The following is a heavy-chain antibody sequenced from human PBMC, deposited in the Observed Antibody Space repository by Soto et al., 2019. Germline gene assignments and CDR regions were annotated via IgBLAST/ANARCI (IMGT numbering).Heavy chain of an antibody. D-gene: IGHD3-16*01. CDR3: ARITMISYFDP. Sequence: SETLSLTCTVSGGSITSKNDCWGWIRQPPGKGLEWIGSISYSGNAYYNPSLKSRLTISVDTSQNHFSLMLTSVTAADTAIYYCARITMISYFDPWGQGTLVTRLL. CDR2: ISYSGNA. J-gene: IGHJ5*02. CDR1: GGSITSKNDC. V-gene: IGHV4-39*02.